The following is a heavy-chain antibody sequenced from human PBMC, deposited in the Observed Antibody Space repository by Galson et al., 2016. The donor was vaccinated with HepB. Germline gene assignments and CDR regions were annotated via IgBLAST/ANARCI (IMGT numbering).Heavy chain of an antibody. CDR2: ISIQNGNL. CDR3: ARDHRHYDSSGEFDY. D-gene: IGHD3-22*01. CDR1: GYTFSSYG. Sequence: SVKVSCKASGYTFSSYGISWVRHAPGQGLEWMGWISIQNGNLNYGQKLQDRLTMTTDTSTSTAYMGLRSLRSDDTAVYYCARDHRHYDSSGEFDYWGQGTPVTGSS. V-gene: IGHV1-18*01. J-gene: IGHJ4*02.